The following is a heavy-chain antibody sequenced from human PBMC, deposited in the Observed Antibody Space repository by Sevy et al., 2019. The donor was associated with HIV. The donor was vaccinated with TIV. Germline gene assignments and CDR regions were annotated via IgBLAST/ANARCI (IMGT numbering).Heavy chain of an antibody. CDR3: VRDGGCSSTSCLLYFDY. CDR1: GFTLSTYS. CDR2: ISSSSSYI. J-gene: IGHJ4*02. V-gene: IGHV3-21*01. D-gene: IGHD2-2*01. Sequence: GGSVRLSCAASGFTLSTYSMNWVRQAPGKGLEWVSSISSSSSYIYYADSVKGRFTISRDNAKNSLYLQMNSLRAEDTAVYYCVRDGGCSSTSCLLYFDYWGQGTLVTVSS.